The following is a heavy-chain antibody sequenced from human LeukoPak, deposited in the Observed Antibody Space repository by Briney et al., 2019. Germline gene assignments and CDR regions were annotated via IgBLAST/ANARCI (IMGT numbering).Heavy chain of an antibody. D-gene: IGHD3-10*01. V-gene: IGHV1-18*01. CDR1: GYTFTSYG. CDR2: ISAYNGNT. Sequence: ASVKVSCKASGYTFTSYGISWVRQAPGQGLEWMGWISAYNGNTNYAQKLQGRVTMTTDTSTSTAYMELRSVRSDDTAVYYCARVRRYYGSGSYGAFEDYWGQGTLVTVSS. CDR3: ARVRRYYGSGSYGAFEDY. J-gene: IGHJ4*02.